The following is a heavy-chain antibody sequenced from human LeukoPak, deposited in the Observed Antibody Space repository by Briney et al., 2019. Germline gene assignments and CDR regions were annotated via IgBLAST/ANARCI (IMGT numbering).Heavy chain of an antibody. J-gene: IGHJ5*02. D-gene: IGHD3-3*01. CDR2: IDHSGST. Sequence: SETLSLTCGLYGGSFSGYYLSWIRQPPGKGLEWIGEIDHSGSTNYNLSHKSRVTISIDTSKNQFSLKLTSVTAADTALYYCATSGWSGGGGFDPWGQGALVTVSS. CDR1: GGSFSGYY. V-gene: IGHV4-34*01. CDR3: ATSGWSGGGGFDP.